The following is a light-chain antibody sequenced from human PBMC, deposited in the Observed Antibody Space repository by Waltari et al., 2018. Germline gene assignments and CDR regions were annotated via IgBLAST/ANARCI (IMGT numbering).Light chain of an antibody. CDR3: LLSYSGARGV. V-gene: IGLV7-46*01. Sequence: QAVVTQEPSLTVSPGGTVTLPCGSSTGPVTSGHYPYWFQQKPGQAPRTLIYDTTNKHSWTPARFSGSLLGGKAALTLSGAQPEDEAEYYCLLSYSGARGVFGTGTKVTVL. CDR1: TGPVTSGHY. J-gene: IGLJ1*01. CDR2: DTT.